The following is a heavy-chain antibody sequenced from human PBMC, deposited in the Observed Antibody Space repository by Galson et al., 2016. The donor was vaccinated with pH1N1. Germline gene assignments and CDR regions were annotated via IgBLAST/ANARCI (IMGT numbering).Heavy chain of an antibody. CDR1: GGSISSGGYY. Sequence: TLSLTCTVSGGSISSGGYYWSWIRQHPGKGLEWIGYIYYSGSTYYNPSLKSRVTISVDTSKNQFSLKLSSVTAADTAVYYCANCIAAAGTFYFDYWGQGTLVTVSS. J-gene: IGHJ4*02. D-gene: IGHD6-13*01. V-gene: IGHV4-31*03. CDR3: ANCIAAAGTFYFDY. CDR2: IYYSGST.